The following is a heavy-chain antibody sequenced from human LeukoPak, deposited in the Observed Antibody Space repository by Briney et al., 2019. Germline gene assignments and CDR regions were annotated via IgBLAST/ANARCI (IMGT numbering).Heavy chain of an antibody. D-gene: IGHD3-3*01. Sequence: GGSLRLSCAASGFTFSSYAMSWVRQAPGKGLEWVSAISGSGGSTYYAYSVKGRFTISRDNSKNTLYLQMNSLRAEDTAVYYCAKDHTITDFWSGYFVELQDGMDVWGQGTTVTVSS. CDR3: AKDHTITDFWSGYFVELQDGMDV. V-gene: IGHV3-23*01. CDR1: GFTFSSYA. J-gene: IGHJ6*02. CDR2: ISGSGGST.